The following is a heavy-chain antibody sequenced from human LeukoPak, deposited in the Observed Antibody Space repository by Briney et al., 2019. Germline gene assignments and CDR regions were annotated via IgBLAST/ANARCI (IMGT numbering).Heavy chain of an antibody. CDR3: ARGYYDLLTGHVVTYYFDY. CDR1: QYTFTDYA. J-gene: IGHJ4*02. Sequence: ASVKVSCKASQYTFTDYAVHWVRQAPGQRLEWMGWTNAGNGKTNYSQKFQVRVTLTRDTSASTVYMELSSLRSEDTAVYYCARGYYDLLTGHVVTYYFDYWGQGTLVTVSS. CDR2: TNAGNGKT. V-gene: IGHV1-3*01. D-gene: IGHD3-9*01.